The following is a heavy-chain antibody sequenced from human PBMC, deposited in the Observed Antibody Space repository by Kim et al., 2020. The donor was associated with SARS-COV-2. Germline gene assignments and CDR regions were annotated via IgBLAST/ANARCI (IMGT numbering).Heavy chain of an antibody. D-gene: IGHD5-18*01. CDR1: GFTFSSYA. CDR2: ISGSGGST. J-gene: IGHJ4*02. CDR3: AKDHYTRIQLWGVTGY. V-gene: IGHV3-23*01. Sequence: GGSLRLSCAASGFTFSSYAMSWVRQAPGKGLEWVSAISGSGGSTYYADSVKGRFTISRDNSKNTLYLQMNSLRAEDTAVYYCAKDHYTRIQLWGVTGYWGQGTLVTVSS.